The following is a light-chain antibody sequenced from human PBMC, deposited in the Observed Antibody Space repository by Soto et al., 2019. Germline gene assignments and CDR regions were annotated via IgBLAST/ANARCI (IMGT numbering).Light chain of an antibody. J-gene: IGLJ2*01. CDR2: DVS. Sequence: QSALTQPASVSGSPGQSITISCTGTSSDVGGYDYVSWYQQHPGKAPKLMIYDVSDRPSGVSNRFSGSKSGNTASLTISGLQAEDEADYYCSSYRSGVTLGRVFGGGTKLTVL. CDR3: SSYRSGVTLGRV. V-gene: IGLV2-14*01. CDR1: SSDVGGYDY.